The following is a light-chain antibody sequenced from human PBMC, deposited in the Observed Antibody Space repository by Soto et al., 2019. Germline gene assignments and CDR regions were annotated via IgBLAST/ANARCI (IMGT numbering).Light chain of an antibody. CDR1: SSDVGGSNY. CDR3: NSYTSSGTVV. CDR2: DV. Sequence: QSALTQPASMSGWPGQSITIYCTGTSSDVGGSNYVSWYQLSPGKAPQLLIYDVDRPSGFSNRFSGSKSGKTASLTISGLQAEDEADYYCNSYTSSGTVVFGGGTKLTAL. J-gene: IGLJ2*01. V-gene: IGLV2-14*01.